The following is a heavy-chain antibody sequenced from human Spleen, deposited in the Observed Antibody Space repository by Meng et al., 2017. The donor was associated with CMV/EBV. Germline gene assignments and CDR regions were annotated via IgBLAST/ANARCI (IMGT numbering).Heavy chain of an antibody. Sequence: VQLQESGPGLVKPSETLSLTCTVSGGSISSYYWSWIRQPAGKGLEWIGRIYTSGSTNYNPSLKSRVTMSVDTSKNQFSLKLSSVAAADTAVYYCARGGIAAAGTHYFDYWGQGTLVTGSS. CDR2: IYTSGST. CDR3: ARGGIAAAGTHYFDY. V-gene: IGHV4-4*07. CDR1: GGSISSYY. D-gene: IGHD6-13*01. J-gene: IGHJ4*02.